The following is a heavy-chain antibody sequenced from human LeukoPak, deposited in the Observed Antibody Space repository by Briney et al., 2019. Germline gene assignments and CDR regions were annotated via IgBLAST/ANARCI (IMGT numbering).Heavy chain of an antibody. CDR1: GFTFSSYG. Sequence: PGRSLRLSCAASGFTFSSYGMHWVRQAPGRGLEWVAVIWYDGSNKYYADSVKGRFTISRDNSKNTLYLQMNSLRAEDTAVYYCAKDWCYGELDAFDIWGQGTMVTVSS. V-gene: IGHV3-33*06. J-gene: IGHJ3*02. CDR2: IWYDGSNK. CDR3: AKDWCYGELDAFDI. D-gene: IGHD4-17*01.